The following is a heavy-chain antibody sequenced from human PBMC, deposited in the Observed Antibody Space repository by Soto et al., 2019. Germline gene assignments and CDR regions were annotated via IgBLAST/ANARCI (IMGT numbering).Heavy chain of an antibody. CDR1: GYTFTSYD. J-gene: IGHJ6*03. V-gene: IGHV1-8*01. CDR2: MNPNSGNT. D-gene: IGHD2-2*01. Sequence: ASVKVSCKASGYTFTSYDINWVRQATGQGLEWMGWMNPNSGNTGYAQKFQGRVTMTRNTSISTAYMELSSLRSEDTAVYYCARGGYCSSTSCYEDYYYMDVWGKGTTVTVSS. CDR3: ARGGYCSSTSCYEDYYYMDV.